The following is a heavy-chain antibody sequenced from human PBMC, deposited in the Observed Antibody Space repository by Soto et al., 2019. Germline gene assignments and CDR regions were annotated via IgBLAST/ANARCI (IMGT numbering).Heavy chain of an antibody. D-gene: IGHD3-3*01. V-gene: IGHV4-59*08. J-gene: IGHJ4*02. Sequence: SETLSLTCTVSGGSISSYYWSWIRQPPGKGLDLIGYIYYSGSTNYNPSLKSRVTISVDTSKNQFSLKLSSVTAADTAVYYCARLPYYDFWSGYEFDYWGQGTLVTVSS. CDR3: ARLPYYDFWSGYEFDY. CDR2: IYYSGST. CDR1: GGSISSYY.